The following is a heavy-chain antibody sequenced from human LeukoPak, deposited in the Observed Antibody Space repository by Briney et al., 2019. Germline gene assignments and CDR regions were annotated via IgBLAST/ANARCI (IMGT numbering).Heavy chain of an antibody. Sequence: GGSLRLSCSASGFTFSSYAMHWVRQAPGKGLEYVSAISSNGGSTYYAGSVKGRFTISRDNSKNTLYLQMSSLRAEDTAVYYCVKDGTNIVATIEAPGYWGQGTLVTVSS. CDR3: VKDGTNIVATIEAPGY. D-gene: IGHD5-12*01. V-gene: IGHV3-64D*06. CDR1: GFTFSSYA. J-gene: IGHJ4*02. CDR2: ISSNGGST.